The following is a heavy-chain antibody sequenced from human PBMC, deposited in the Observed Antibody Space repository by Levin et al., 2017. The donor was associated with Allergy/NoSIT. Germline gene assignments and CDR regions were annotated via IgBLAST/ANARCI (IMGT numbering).Heavy chain of an antibody. V-gene: IGHV4-34*01. CDR1: GGSFSGYY. CDR2: INHSGST. Sequence: SETLSLTCAVYGGSFSGYYWSWIRQPPGKGLEWIGEINHSGSTNYNPSLKSRVTISVDTSKNQFSLKLSSVTAADTAVYYCARSRGYGSGSYYNVKRFGYYMDVWGKGTTVTVSS. J-gene: IGHJ6*03. CDR3: ARSRGYGSGSYYNVKRFGYYMDV. D-gene: IGHD3-10*01.